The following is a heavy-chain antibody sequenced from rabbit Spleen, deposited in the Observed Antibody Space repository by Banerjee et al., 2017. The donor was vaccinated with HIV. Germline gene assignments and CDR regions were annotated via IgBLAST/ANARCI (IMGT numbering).Heavy chain of an antibody. Sequence: QSLEESGGDLVQPEGSLTLTCKASGVSFSDKDVMCWVRQAPGKGLEWIGCIYTGNGHIHYASWAKGRFTISITSSTTVTLQMTGLTVADTATYFCARDVGTYDYIDGVFNLWGPGTLVTVS. CDR3: ARDVGTYDYIDGVFNL. D-gene: IGHD6-1*01. CDR2: IYTGNGHI. J-gene: IGHJ4*01. CDR1: GVSFSDKDV. V-gene: IGHV1S40*01.